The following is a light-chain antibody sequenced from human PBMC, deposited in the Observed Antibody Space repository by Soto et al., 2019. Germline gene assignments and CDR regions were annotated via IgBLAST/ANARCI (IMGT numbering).Light chain of an antibody. CDR1: SNDIGGYNY. Sequence: QSVLTQPASVSGSPGQSITIPCTGTSNDIGGYNYVSWYQQFPGKAPKLMIYDVTNRPSGVSFRFSGSKSGNTASLTISGLQAEDEAGYHCSSYSSTSTRRLLGAGTKVTVL. CDR3: SSYSSTSTRRL. CDR2: DVT. V-gene: IGLV2-14*03. J-gene: IGLJ1*01.